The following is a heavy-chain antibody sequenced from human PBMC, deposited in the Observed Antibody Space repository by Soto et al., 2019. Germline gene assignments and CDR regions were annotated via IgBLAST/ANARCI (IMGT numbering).Heavy chain of an antibody. CDR2: ISSSSSYI. Sequence: PGGSLRLSCAASGFTFSSYSMNWVRQAPGKGLEWVSSISSSSSYIYYADSVKGRFTISRDNAKNSLYLQMNSLRAEDTAVYYCARDRPLLNSGGMDVWGQGTTVTVSS. J-gene: IGHJ6*02. D-gene: IGHD1-7*01. CDR1: GFTFSSYS. CDR3: ARDRPLLNSGGMDV. V-gene: IGHV3-21*01.